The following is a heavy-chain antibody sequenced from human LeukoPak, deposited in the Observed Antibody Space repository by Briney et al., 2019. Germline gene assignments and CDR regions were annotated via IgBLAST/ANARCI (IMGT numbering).Heavy chain of an antibody. CDR3: VRANYFDY. Sequence: KPSETLSLTCTVSGGSISSYYWSWIRQPPGKGLEWIGDIYYSGSTNYNPSLKSRVTISVDTCTNQFSLKLTSVTAADTAVYYCVRANYFDYWGQGTLVTVSS. CDR2: IYYSGST. V-gene: IGHV4-59*01. J-gene: IGHJ4*02. CDR1: GGSISSYY.